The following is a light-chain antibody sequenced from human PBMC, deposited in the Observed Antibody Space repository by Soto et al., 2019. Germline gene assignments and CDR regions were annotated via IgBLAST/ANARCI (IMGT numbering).Light chain of an antibody. CDR2: WAS. J-gene: IGKJ3*01. Sequence: DIVMTQSPDSLAVSLGERATINCKSSQSVLYSSNNKNYLAWYQQKPGQPPKLLFFWASTRESGVPDRLSGSGSGTDFTLTISSLQAEDVAVYYSQQYYSTPFTFGPGTKVDIK. V-gene: IGKV4-1*01. CDR3: QQYYSTPFT. CDR1: QSVLYSSNNKNY.